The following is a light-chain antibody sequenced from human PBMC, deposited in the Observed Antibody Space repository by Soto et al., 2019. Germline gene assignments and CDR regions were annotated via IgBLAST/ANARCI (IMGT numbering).Light chain of an antibody. CDR3: QQYNNWPPIT. CDR1: QSVSSD. V-gene: IGKV3-15*01. J-gene: IGKJ5*01. CDR2: GAF. Sequence: EIVMTQSPVTLSVSLGERATLSCRASQSVSSDLAWYKQKPGQAPRLLIYGAFNRATGVPARFSGSGSGTEFTLTISSLQSEDCAVYYCQQYNNWPPITFGQGTRLEIK.